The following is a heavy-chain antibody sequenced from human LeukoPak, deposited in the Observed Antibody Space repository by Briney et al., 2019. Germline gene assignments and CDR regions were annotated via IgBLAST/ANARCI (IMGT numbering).Heavy chain of an antibody. J-gene: IGHJ5*02. CDR1: GFTFTSFW. Sequence: GGSLRLSCAASGFTFTSFWMTWVRQSPGKGLEWVANINRDGTKTTYVDSVKGRFTISRDNAKNSLFLQMSSLRAEDTAVYYCATAPAAADSSWGQGTLVAVSS. V-gene: IGHV3-7*01. CDR2: INRDGTKT. CDR3: ATAPAAADSS. D-gene: IGHD6-13*01.